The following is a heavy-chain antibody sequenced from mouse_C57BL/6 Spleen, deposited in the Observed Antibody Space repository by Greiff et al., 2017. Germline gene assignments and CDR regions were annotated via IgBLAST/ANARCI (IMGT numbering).Heavy chain of an antibody. Sequence: EVQLQQSGPELVKPGASVKISCKASGYSFTGYYMNWVKQSPEKSLEWIGEINPSTGGTTYNQKFKAKATLTVDKSSSTAYMQLKSLTSEDSAVYYCARPLGRERTFYAMDYWGQGTSVTVSS. D-gene: IGHD1-1*01. CDR1: GYSFTGYY. V-gene: IGHV1-42*01. CDR3: ARPLGRERTFYAMDY. J-gene: IGHJ4*01. CDR2: INPSTGGT.